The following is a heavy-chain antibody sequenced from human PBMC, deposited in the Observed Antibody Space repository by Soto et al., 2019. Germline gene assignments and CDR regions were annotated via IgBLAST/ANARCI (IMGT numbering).Heavy chain of an antibody. CDR2: IWYDGSNK. CDR1: GFTFSSYG. D-gene: IGHD4-17*01. CDR3: ARDFMDYLDAFDI. Sequence: GGSLRLSCAASGFTFSSYGMHWVRQAPGKGLEWVAVIWYDGSNKYYADSVKGRFTISRDNSKNTLYLQMNSLRAEDTAVYYCARDFMDYLDAFDIWGQGTMVTVSS. J-gene: IGHJ3*02. V-gene: IGHV3-33*01.